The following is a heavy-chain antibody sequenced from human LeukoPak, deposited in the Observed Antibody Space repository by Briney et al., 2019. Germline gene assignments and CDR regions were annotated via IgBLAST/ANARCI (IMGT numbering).Heavy chain of an antibody. CDR1: GGSIYSTSFY. J-gene: IGHJ4*02. CDR2: MYYDGST. D-gene: IGHD1-26*01. CDR3: ARRSDSGSDDGEDYFDY. V-gene: IGHV4-39*01. Sequence: SGTLSLACTVSGGSIYSTSFYWGWIRQPPGKGLEWIGSMYYDGSTYYNPSLKSRVTISVDTSKNQFSLKLTSVTAADTAVYFCARRSDSGSDDGEDYFDYWGRGTLVTVSS.